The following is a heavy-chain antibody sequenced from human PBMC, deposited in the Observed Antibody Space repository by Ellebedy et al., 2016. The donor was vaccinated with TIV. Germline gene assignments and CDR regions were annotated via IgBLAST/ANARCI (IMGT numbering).Heavy chain of an antibody. Sequence: GESLKISXAASGLTFSSFAMNWVRQAQGKGLEWVSGISNSGDSTYYADSVKGRFTISRDNSQNTLYLQMNSLRAEDTAVYYCAREISGYSYFFDYWGRGTLVTVSS. CDR3: AREISGYSYFFDY. CDR1: GLTFSSFA. J-gene: IGHJ4*02. CDR2: ISNSGDST. V-gene: IGHV3-23*01. D-gene: IGHD5-18*01.